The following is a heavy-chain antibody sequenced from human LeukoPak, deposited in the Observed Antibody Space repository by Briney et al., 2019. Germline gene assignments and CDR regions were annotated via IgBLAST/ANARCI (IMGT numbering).Heavy chain of an antibody. J-gene: IGHJ4*02. CDR3: ARETRDSNWNSVAYLDH. Sequence: ASVKLSCTASGGTFSGNSINWVRQAPGQGLEWMGWFIPIVNTTNYAQAFQGRVTFTADKSTSTAYMELMSLRSEDTAVYYCARETRDSNWNSVAYLDHWGQGTLVTVSS. V-gene: IGHV1-69*08. CDR2: FIPIVNTT. CDR1: GGTFSGNS. D-gene: IGHD1-7*01.